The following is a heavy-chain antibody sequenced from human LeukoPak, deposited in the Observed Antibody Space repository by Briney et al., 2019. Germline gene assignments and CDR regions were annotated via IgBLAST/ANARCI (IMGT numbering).Heavy chain of an antibody. Sequence: GGSLRLSCAASEFTFSTYWMHWVRQPPGKGLVWVSRINGDGSDTTYADSVKGRFTISRDNAKNTLYLQMNSLRAEDTAVYYCAKDIAVAGTRDFEFDYWGQGTLVTVSS. CDR3: AKDIAVAGTRDFEFDY. CDR1: EFTFSTYW. D-gene: IGHD6-19*01. J-gene: IGHJ4*02. CDR2: INGDGSDT. V-gene: IGHV3-74*01.